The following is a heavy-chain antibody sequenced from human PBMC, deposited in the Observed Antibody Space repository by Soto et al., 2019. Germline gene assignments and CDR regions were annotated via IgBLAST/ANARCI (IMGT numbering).Heavy chain of an antibody. CDR3: ARGRRGSYSSSRYYYMDV. Sequence: ASVKVSCKASGYTFTSYDINWVRQATGQGLEWMGWMNPNSGNTGYAQKFQGRVTMTRNTSISTVYMELSSLRSEDTAVYYCARGRRGSYSSSRYYYMDVWGKGTTVTVSS. CDR1: GYTFTSYD. D-gene: IGHD6-13*01. J-gene: IGHJ6*03. V-gene: IGHV1-8*01. CDR2: MNPNSGNT.